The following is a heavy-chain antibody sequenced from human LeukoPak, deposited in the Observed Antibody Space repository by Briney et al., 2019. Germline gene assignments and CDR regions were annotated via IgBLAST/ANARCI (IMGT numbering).Heavy chain of an antibody. D-gene: IGHD3-16*01. CDR1: GFTFRSYG. CDR2: LSGSGGST. Sequence: GGSLRLSCAASGFTFRSYGMSWVRQAPGKGLEWVSSLSGSGGSTYYADSVKGRFSISRDNSKNTLFLHMNSLRAEDTAVYYCAKALGGYDFDYWGQGTLVTVSS. V-gene: IGHV3-23*01. J-gene: IGHJ4*02. CDR3: AKALGGYDFDY.